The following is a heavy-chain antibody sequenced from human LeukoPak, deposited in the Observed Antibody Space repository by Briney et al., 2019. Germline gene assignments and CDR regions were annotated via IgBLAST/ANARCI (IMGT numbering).Heavy chain of an antibody. D-gene: IGHD2-8*01. J-gene: IGHJ6*02. Sequence: PGRSLRLSCAASGFTFSSYGMHWVRQAPGKGLEWVAVISYDGSNKYYADSVKGRLTISRDNSKNTLYLQMNSLRAEDTAVYYCAKETGRMGYYYYGMNVWGQGITVTVSS. CDR2: ISYDGSNK. V-gene: IGHV3-30*18. CDR1: GFTFSSYG. CDR3: AKETGRMGYYYYGMNV.